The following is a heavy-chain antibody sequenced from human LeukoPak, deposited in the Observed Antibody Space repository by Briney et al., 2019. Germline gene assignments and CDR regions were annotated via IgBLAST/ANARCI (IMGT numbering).Heavy chain of an antibody. D-gene: IGHD1-26*01. Sequence: SETLSLTCTVSGVSISGYYWSWIRQPPGKGLEWIGFIYYSGSTNYNPSLKSRVTISVDTSKNQFSLKLSSVTAADTAVYYCASTYSGSYGPLDYWSQRTLVTVSS. J-gene: IGHJ4*02. CDR1: GVSISGYY. V-gene: IGHV4-59*08. CDR3: ASTYSGSYGPLDY. CDR2: IYYSGST.